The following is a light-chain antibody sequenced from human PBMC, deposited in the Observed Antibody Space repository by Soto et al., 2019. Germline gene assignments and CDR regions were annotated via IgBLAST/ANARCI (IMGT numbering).Light chain of an antibody. J-gene: IGKJ4*01. CDR2: ATS. CDR1: QSIHIH. Sequence: DLQMTQSPSSLSASVGDRVTITCRASQSIHIHLNWYQQKPGKAPKLLIYATSNLQSGVPSRFSGSGSGTDFTLTISNLQPEDFGSYYCQQSDRVPLTFGGGTKVESK. CDR3: QQSDRVPLT. V-gene: IGKV1-39*01.